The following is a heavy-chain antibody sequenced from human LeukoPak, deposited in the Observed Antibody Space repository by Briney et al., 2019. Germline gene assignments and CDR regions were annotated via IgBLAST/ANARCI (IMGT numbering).Heavy chain of an antibody. V-gene: IGHV3-7*01. CDR3: ARGGYSFDY. Sequence: GGSLRLSCAASGYWFTGYWMTWVRQAPGKGLEWVARLHPDGSERNYVGSVEGRFTVSGDNAKSSLYLQMNSLRVEDTAVYYCARGGYSFDYLGQGTLVTVSS. D-gene: IGHD5-12*01. CDR2: LHPDGSER. CDR1: GYWFTGYW. J-gene: IGHJ4*02.